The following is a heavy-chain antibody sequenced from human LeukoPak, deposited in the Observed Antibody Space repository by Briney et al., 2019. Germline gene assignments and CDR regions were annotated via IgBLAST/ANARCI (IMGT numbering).Heavy chain of an antibody. CDR1: GFTFSSSG. CDR2: IDCDGRNA. V-gene: IGHV3-30*02. CDR3: SIFETTLIVVLNS. J-gene: IGHJ4*02. Sequence: GGSLRLSCAASGFTFSSSGMHWVRQAPGKGLEWVAFIDCDGRNAFYADSVKGRFTISRDNSKNTLYLQMNSLRPEDTAIYYCSIFETTLIVVLNSWGQGTLVTVSS. D-gene: IGHD3-22*01.